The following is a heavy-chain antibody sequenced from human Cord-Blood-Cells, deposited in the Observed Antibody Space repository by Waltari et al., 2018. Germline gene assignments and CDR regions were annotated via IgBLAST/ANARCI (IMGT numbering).Heavy chain of an antibody. CDR1: GGTFSIYA. V-gene: IGHV1-69*18. CDR3: AGSHCSSTSCYFDY. D-gene: IGHD2-2*01. Sequence: QVQLVQSGAEVKKPGSSVKVSCKASGGTFSIYAISWVRPAPGQGLEWMGRIIPIFGTASYAQKFQGRVTITADESTSTAYMELSSLRSEDTAVYYCAGSHCSSTSCYFDYWGQGTLVTVSS. CDR2: IIPIFGTA. J-gene: IGHJ4*02.